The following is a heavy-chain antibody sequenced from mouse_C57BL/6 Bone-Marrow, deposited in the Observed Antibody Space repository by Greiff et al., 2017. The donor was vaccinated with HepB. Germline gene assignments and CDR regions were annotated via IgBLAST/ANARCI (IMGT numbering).Heavy chain of an antibody. CDR2: GQGLEWIG. J-gene: IGHJ3*01. Sequence: VQLQESGPELARPWASVKISCQAFYTFSRRVHFAIRDTNYWMQWVKQRPGQGLEWIGAIYPGNGDTSYNQKFKVKATLTADKSSSTAYMQLSSLTSEDSAVYYCAWMGIYYDYDGFASWGQGTLVTVSA. D-gene: IGHD2-4*01. CDR3: SEDSAVYYCAWMGIYYDYDGFAS. V-gene: IGHV1-87*01. CDR1: YTFSRRVH.